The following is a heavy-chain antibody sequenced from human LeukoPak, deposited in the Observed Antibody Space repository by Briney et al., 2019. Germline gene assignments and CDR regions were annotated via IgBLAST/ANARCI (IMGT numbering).Heavy chain of an antibody. CDR2: IDPTDSYT. CDR1: GYSFTTYW. D-gene: IGHD6-25*01. CDR3: ARQAVDYYYGMDV. Sequence: GESLKISCKGSGYSFTTYWISWVRQMPGKGLEWMGRIDPTDSYTNYSPSFQGHVTMSADRSISTAYLQWSSLKAPDTALYYCARQAVDYYYGMDVWGQGTTVTVSS. V-gene: IGHV5-10-1*01. J-gene: IGHJ6*02.